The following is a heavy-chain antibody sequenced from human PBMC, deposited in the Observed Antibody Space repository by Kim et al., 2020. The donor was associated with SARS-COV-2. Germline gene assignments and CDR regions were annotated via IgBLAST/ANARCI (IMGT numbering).Heavy chain of an antibody. D-gene: IGHD6-13*01. Sequence: GSIGYADSVEGRLTISRDNAKNSLYLQMNSLRAEDTALYYWASGGAAAGYWGQGTLVTVSS. J-gene: IGHJ4*02. CDR2: GSI. CDR3: ASGGAAAGY. V-gene: IGHV3-9*01.